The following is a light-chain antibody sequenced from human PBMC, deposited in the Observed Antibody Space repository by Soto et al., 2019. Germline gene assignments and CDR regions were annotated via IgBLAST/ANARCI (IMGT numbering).Light chain of an antibody. V-gene: IGKV3-15*01. Sequence: EIVLTHSPATLSVSPCERATLSCRASQGISSLLAWYQQKPGQAPRLLIYAASTRAAGIPARFSGSGSGTDFTLTISRLEPEDFAVYYCQQYGRSPFTFGPGTRWIS. CDR2: AAS. CDR1: QGISSL. J-gene: IGKJ3*01. CDR3: QQYGRSPFT.